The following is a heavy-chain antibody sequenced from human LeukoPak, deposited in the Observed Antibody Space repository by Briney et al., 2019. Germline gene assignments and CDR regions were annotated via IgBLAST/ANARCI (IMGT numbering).Heavy chain of an antibody. D-gene: IGHD3-10*01. Sequence: PSETRSLTCTVSGGSISRYYWSWIRKPAGKGLKWIGRIFTGRSTNYSPSLKSRVTMSVDTSKNHFSLKLRSVTAADTAVYYCARGYGMVYYYYMDVWGEGTTVTVSS. CDR3: ARGYGMVYYYYMDV. J-gene: IGHJ6*03. CDR1: GGSISRYY. V-gene: IGHV4-4*07. CDR2: IFTGRST.